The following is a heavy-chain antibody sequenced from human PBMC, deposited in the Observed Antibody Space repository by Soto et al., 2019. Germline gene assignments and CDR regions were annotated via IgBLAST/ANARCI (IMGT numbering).Heavy chain of an antibody. V-gene: IGHV3-11*01. Sequence: PGGSLRLSCAASGFTFSDYYMSWIRQAPGKGLEWVSYISSSGSTIYYADSVKGRFTISRDNAKNSLYLQMNSLRAEDTAVYYCARAGAAADFDWFDPWGQGTLVTVSS. CDR2: ISSSGSTI. CDR1: GFTFSDYY. D-gene: IGHD6-13*01. CDR3: ARAGAAADFDWFDP. J-gene: IGHJ5*02.